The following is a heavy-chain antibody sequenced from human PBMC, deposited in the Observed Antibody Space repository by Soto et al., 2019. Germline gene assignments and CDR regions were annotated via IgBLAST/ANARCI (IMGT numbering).Heavy chain of an antibody. CDR3: SRWIQLWANLIDY. D-gene: IGHD5-18*01. V-gene: IGHV3-49*03. CDR2: IRSKAYGGTT. CDR1: GFTFGDYA. J-gene: IGHJ4*02. Sequence: GGSLRLSCTASGFTFGDYAMSWFRQAPGKGLEWVGFIRSKAYGGTTEYAASVKGRFTISRDDSKSIAYLQMNSLKTEDTAVYYCSRWIQLWANLIDYWGQGTLVTVSS.